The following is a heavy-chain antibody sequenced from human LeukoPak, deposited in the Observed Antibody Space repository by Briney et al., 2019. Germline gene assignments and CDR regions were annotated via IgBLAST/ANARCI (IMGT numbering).Heavy chain of an antibody. V-gene: IGHV6-1*01. Sequence: SQTLSFTFAISGDSVSSSTAAWNWIRQSPSRGLEWLGRTYYRSKWYNDYALSVKSRITINPDTSKNQLSLQLNSVTPEDTAVYFCAREGPDAFDIWGQGTVVTVSS. CDR2: TYYRSKWYN. CDR3: AREGPDAFDI. CDR1: GDSVSSSTAA. J-gene: IGHJ3*02.